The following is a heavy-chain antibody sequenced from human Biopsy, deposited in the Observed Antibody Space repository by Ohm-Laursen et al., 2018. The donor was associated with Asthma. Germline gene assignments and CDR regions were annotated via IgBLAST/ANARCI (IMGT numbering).Heavy chain of an antibody. J-gene: IGHJ1*01. CDR2: ITHDGSEK. CDR1: GFTFGDYC. D-gene: IGHD3-3*01. V-gene: IGHV3-7*01. CDR3: ARTFHFWSPYHAGHYQL. Sequence: GSLRLSCSASGFTFGDYCMSWVRQVPGQGLEWVANITHDGSEKNHVDSLKGRFTISRDNAKNLLFLQMSSLRAEDTAVYYCARTFHFWSPYHAGHYQLWGQGTLVTVSS.